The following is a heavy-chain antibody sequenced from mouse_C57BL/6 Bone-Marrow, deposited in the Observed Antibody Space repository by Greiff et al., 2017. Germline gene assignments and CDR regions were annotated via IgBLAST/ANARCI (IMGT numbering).Heavy chain of an antibody. CDR1: GYTFTSYW. D-gene: IGHD1-1*01. V-gene: IGHV1-50*01. CDR3: ARPLIFYGSSLYYFDY. J-gene: IGHJ2*01. Sequence: QVQLQQPGAELVKPGASVKLSCKASGYTFTSYWMQWVKQRPGQGLEWIGEIDTSDSYTNYNQKFKGKATLTVGTSSSTAYMQLSSLTSEDSAVYYCARPLIFYGSSLYYFDYWGQGTTLTVSS. CDR2: IDTSDSYT.